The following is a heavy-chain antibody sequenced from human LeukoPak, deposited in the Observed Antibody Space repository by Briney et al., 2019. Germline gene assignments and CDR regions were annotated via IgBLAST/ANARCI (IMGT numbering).Heavy chain of an antibody. V-gene: IGHV1-46*01. CDR1: GYTFTTYY. D-gene: IGHD2-2*01. J-gene: IGHJ6*02. Sequence: GASVKVSCKASGYTFTTYYMHWVRQVPGQGLEWMGVISPTGGATNIPQKFQGRVSLTRDTSTNTFYMDLSSLTFEDTAVYYCARDRCLARSCYGDGSYYGMDVWGQGTTVTVSS. CDR3: ARDRCLARSCYGDGSYYGMDV. CDR2: ISPTGGAT.